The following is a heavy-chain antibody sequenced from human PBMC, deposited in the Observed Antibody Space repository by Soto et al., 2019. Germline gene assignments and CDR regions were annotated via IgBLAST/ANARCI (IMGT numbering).Heavy chain of an antibody. D-gene: IGHD6-19*01. CDR2: IRGSDGNT. CDR1: GFTFSNYA. V-gene: IGHV3-23*01. Sequence: EVQLLESGGGLVQPGGSLSLSCAASGFTFSNYAMSWVRQAPGKGLEWVSVIRGSDGNTYYADSVKGRFTISRDNSKSTLSVRMNSLRAEDTDVYYCAKGCSSAWGPWGQGTLVTVSS. CDR3: AKGCSSAWGP. J-gene: IGHJ4*02.